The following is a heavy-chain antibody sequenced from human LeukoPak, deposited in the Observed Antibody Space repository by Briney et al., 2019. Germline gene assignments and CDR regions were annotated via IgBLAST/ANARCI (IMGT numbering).Heavy chain of an antibody. CDR2: IRFDGSDK. Sequence: GGSLRLSCAASGFSFSSYGMHWVRQAPGKGLEWVAFIRFDGSDKYYADPVKGRFTISRDTSKNTLILQLNSLRAEDTAVYYCTKDSTYHYDSSAYYLFDYWGQGTLVTVSS. CDR1: GFSFSSYG. D-gene: IGHD3-22*01. V-gene: IGHV3-30*02. J-gene: IGHJ4*02. CDR3: TKDSTYHYDSSAYYLFDY.